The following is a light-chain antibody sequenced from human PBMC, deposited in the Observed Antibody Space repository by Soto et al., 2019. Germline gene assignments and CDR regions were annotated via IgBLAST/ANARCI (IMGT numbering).Light chain of an antibody. CDR1: SSDIAKYNF. Sequence: TQPASVSGSPGQSITISCTGASSDIAKYNFVSWYQQHPDKAPKLIIYEGNKRPSGISHRFSASNSGNPASLTISGLQAEDEADYYCCSYGGSSTFEVFGTGTKVTVL. CDR2: EGN. CDR3: CSYGGSSTFEV. J-gene: IGLJ1*01. V-gene: IGLV2-23*03.